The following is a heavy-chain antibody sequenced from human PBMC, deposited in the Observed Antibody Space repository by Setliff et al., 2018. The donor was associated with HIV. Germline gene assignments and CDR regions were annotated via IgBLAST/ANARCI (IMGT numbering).Heavy chain of an antibody. CDR2: ITHTRAT. D-gene: IGHD3-16*01. V-gene: IGHV4-34*01. J-gene: IGHJ6*02. Sequence: PSETLSLTCAVYGESLSGYYWSWIRQPPGKGLEWIGDITHTRATNYNPSLQSRVTMSVDTSKNQFSLKLSSVTAADTAVYYCARDWAAPYYYGMDVWGQGTTVTVSS. CDR1: GESLSGYY. CDR3: ARDWAAPYYYGMDV.